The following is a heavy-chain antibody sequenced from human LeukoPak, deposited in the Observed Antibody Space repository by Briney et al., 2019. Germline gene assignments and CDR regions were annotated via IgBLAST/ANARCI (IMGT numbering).Heavy chain of an antibody. CDR1: GFTFSSYS. CDR2: IYSGGST. V-gene: IGHV3-66*01. CDR3: ASLVDTPSFGHMDV. J-gene: IGHJ6*03. Sequence: PGGSLRLSCAASGFTFSSYSMNWVRQAPGKGLEWVSVIYSGGSTNYADSVKGRFTISRDISKNTLYLQMNSLRDEDTAVYYCASLVDTPSFGHMDVWGKGTTVTISS. D-gene: IGHD5-18*01.